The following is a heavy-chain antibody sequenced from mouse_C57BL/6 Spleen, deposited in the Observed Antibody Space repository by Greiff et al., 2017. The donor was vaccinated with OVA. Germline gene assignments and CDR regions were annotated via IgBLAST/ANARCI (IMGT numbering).Heavy chain of an antibody. CDR1: GFTFSSYG. Sequence: VQLKESGGDLVKPGGSLKLSCAASGFTFSSYGMSWVRQTPDKRLEWVATISSGGSYTYYPDSVKGRFTISRDNAKNTLYLQMSSLKSEDTAMYYCARLGDYDEDQAWFAYWGQGTLVTVSA. D-gene: IGHD2-4*01. CDR3: ARLGDYDEDQAWFAY. J-gene: IGHJ3*01. CDR2: ISSGGSYT. V-gene: IGHV5-6*01.